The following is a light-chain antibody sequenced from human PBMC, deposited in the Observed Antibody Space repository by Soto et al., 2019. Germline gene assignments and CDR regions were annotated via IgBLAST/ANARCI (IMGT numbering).Light chain of an antibody. Sequence: DIQMTQSPSSLSASVGNRVTITCRASQSISTYLNWYQKKPGKAPNLLIYDASRLQSGVPSRFSGSGGGTDFTLSISSVQPEDFATYYCQRSFTTPSFGQGTRLEIK. CDR3: QRSFTTPS. CDR2: DAS. CDR1: QSISTY. V-gene: IGKV1-39*01. J-gene: IGKJ5*01.